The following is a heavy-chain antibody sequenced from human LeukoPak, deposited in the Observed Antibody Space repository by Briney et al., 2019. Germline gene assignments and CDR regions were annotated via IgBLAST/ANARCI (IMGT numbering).Heavy chain of an antibody. CDR2: IKHDGSEA. V-gene: IGHV3-7*04. CDR3: TRDALFGSGRTHLDF. Sequence: GGSLRLSCAASEFTFNRYWMSWVRQAPGKGLEWVANIKHDGSEAHYVDSVKGRFTISRDNAKNSLSLQMNSLNVDDTGVYFCTRDALFGSGRTHLDFWSQGTLVSVSS. CDR1: EFTFNRYW. D-gene: IGHD3-10*01. J-gene: IGHJ4*02.